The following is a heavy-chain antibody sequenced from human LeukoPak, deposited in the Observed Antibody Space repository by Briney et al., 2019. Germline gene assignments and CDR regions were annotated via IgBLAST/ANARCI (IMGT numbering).Heavy chain of an antibody. CDR1: GFTFSDYV. Sequence: GESLRLSCAASGFTFSDYVMIWVRQAPGKGLEWVSGITASGDRTFYGDSVRGRFTISRDNAKNSLYLQMNSLTVEDTAVYYCARGSSSGWYYSHMDVWGKGTTVIVSS. D-gene: IGHD6-19*01. CDR2: ITASGDRT. V-gene: IGHV3-23*01. CDR3: ARGSSSGWYYSHMDV. J-gene: IGHJ6*03.